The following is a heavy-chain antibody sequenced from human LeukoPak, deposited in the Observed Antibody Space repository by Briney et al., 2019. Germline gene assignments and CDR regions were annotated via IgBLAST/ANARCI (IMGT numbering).Heavy chain of an antibody. D-gene: IGHD1-26*01. V-gene: IGHV1-69*13. J-gene: IGHJ6*03. CDR2: IIPIFGTA. CDR1: GGTFSSYA. Sequence: ASVKVSCKASGGTFSSYAISWVRQAPGQGLEWMGGIIPIFGTANYAQKFQGRVTITADESTSTAYMELSSLRPEDTAVYYCATRGSGSYFQSPYYYYYYMDVWGKGTTVTISS. CDR3: ATRGSGSYFQSPYYYYYYMDV.